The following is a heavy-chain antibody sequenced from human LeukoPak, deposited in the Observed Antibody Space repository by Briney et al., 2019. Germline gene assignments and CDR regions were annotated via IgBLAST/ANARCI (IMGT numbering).Heavy chain of an antibody. CDR1: GFTFSTYS. CDR3: AKDTQDFDLYYFDY. CDR2: INSRSNYI. D-gene: IGHD3-9*01. Sequence: GGSLRLSCAASGFTFSTYSMNWVRQAPGKGLEWVSSINSRSNYIYYADSVKGRFTISRDNAKNSLYLQMNSLRAEDTALYYCAKDTQDFDLYYFDYWGQGTLVTVSS. J-gene: IGHJ4*02. V-gene: IGHV3-21*04.